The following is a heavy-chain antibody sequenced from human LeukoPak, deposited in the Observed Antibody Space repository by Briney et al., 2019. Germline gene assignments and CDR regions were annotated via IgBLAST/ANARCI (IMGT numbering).Heavy chain of an antibody. CDR2: IYYSGST. J-gene: IGHJ5*02. Sequence: PSETLSLTCTVSGGSISSYYWSWIRQPPGKGLEWIGSIYYSGSTYYNPSLKSRVTISLDTSKNQFSLRLSSVTAADTAVYYCARQDYYDSSGYRRINWFDPWGQGTLVTVSS. CDR1: GGSISSYY. D-gene: IGHD3-22*01. CDR3: ARQDYYDSSGYRRINWFDP. V-gene: IGHV4-59*08.